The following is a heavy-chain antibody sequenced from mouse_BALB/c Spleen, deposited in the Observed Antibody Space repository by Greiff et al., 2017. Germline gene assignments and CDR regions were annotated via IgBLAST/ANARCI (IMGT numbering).Heavy chain of an antibody. Sequence: EVKLVESGGGLVKPGGSLKLSCAASGFTFSDYYMYWVRQTPEKRLEWVATISDGGSYTYYPDSVKGRFTISRDNAKNNLYLQMSSLKSEDTAMYYCARGVYHRKLTFAYWGQGTLVTVSA. CDR1: GFTFSDYY. D-gene: IGHD2-14*01. J-gene: IGHJ3*01. CDR2: ISDGGSYT. CDR3: ARGVYHRKLTFAY. V-gene: IGHV5-4*02.